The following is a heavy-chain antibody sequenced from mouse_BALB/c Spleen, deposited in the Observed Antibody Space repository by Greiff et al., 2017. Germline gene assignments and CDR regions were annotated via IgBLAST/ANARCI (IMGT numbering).Heavy chain of an antibody. V-gene: IGHV5-17*02. D-gene: IGHD2-1*01. Sequence: EVQVVESGGGLVQPGGSRKLSCAASGFTFSSFGMHWVRQAPEQGLEWVAYISSGSSTIYYADTVKGRFTISRDNPKNTLFLQMTSLRSEDTAMYYCARSGGNYRAWFAYWGQGTLVTVSA. CDR3: ARSGGNYRAWFAY. J-gene: IGHJ3*01. CDR1: GFTFSSFG. CDR2: ISSGSSTI.